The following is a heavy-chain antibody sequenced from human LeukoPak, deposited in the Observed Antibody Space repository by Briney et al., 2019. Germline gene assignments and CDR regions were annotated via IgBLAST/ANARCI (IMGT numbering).Heavy chain of an antibody. Sequence: PSETLSLTCTVSGGSISSSSYYWGWIRQPPGKGLEWIGSIYYSGSTYYNPSLKSRVTISVDTSKNQFSLKLSSVTAADTAVYYCARDGLLLWFGEPYTGFDPWGQGTLVTVSS. CDR1: GGSISSSSYY. V-gene: IGHV4-39*07. D-gene: IGHD3-10*01. CDR2: IYYSGST. J-gene: IGHJ5*02. CDR3: ARDGLLLWFGEPYTGFDP.